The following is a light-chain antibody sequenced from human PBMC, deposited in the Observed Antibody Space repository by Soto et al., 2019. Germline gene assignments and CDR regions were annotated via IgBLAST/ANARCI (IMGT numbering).Light chain of an antibody. Sequence: QSALTQPASVSGSPGQSITISCTGTSIDVGSYNLVSWYQQHPGKAPKLMIYEVNKRPSGVFNRFSGSKSGNTASLTISGLQAEDEADYYCCSYAASSTYVFGSGTKLTVL. CDR3: CSYAASSTYV. CDR1: SIDVGSYNL. CDR2: EVN. V-gene: IGLV2-23*02. J-gene: IGLJ1*01.